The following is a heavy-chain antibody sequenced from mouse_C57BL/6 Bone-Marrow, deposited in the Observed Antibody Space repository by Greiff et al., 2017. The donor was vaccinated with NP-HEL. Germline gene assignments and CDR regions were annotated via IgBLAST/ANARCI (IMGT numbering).Heavy chain of an antibody. V-gene: IGHV5-12*01. D-gene: IGHD2-4*01. CDR2: ISNGGGST. Sequence: DVMLVESGGGLVQPGGSLKLSCAASGFTFSDYYMYWVRQTPEKRLEWVAYISNGGGSTYYPDTVKGRFTISRDNAKNTLYLQMSRLKSEDTAMYYCARRGLREAWFAYWGQGTLVTVSA. CDR1: GFTFSDYY. J-gene: IGHJ3*01. CDR3: ARRGLREAWFAY.